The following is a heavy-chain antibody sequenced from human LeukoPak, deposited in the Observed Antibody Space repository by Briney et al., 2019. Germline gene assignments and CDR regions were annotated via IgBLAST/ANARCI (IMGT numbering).Heavy chain of an antibody. D-gene: IGHD1-26*01. Sequence: GRSLRLSCAASGFTFSSYAVHWVRQAPGKGLEWVAVISYDGSNKYYADSVKGRFTISRDNSKNTLYLQMNSLRAEDTAVYYCARDRVGATDYFDYWGQGTLVTVSS. CDR2: ISYDGSNK. CDR1: GFTFSSYA. J-gene: IGHJ4*02. CDR3: ARDRVGATDYFDY. V-gene: IGHV3-30-3*01.